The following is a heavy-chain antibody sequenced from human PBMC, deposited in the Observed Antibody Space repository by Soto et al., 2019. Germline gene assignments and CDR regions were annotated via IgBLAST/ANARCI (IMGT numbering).Heavy chain of an antibody. D-gene: IGHD3-3*01. Sequence: GGSLRLSCAASGFTFSSYAMHWVRQAPGKGLEWVAVISYDGSNKYYADSVKGRFTISRDNAKNSLYLQMNSLRDEDTAVYYCARESRFLEWLSLNWFDPWGQGTLVTVS. CDR2: ISYDGSNK. J-gene: IGHJ5*02. CDR3: ARESRFLEWLSLNWFDP. V-gene: IGHV3-30-3*01. CDR1: GFTFSSYA.